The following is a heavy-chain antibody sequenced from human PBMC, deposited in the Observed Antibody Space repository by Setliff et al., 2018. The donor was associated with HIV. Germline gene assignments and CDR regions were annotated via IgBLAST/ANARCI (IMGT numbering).Heavy chain of an antibody. CDR3: AAGLNYYDRSGLGA. J-gene: IGHJ5*02. V-gene: IGHV1-69*01. D-gene: IGHD3-22*01. CDR2: IVPVFGIG. Sequence: KVSCKASGGTFSTYAISWVRQAPGQGLEWMGGIVPVFGIGRSPQKFQGRVIITADESTSTAYMELSSLTSGDTAVYYCAAGLNYYDRSGLGAWGQGTLVTVSS. CDR1: GGTFSTYA.